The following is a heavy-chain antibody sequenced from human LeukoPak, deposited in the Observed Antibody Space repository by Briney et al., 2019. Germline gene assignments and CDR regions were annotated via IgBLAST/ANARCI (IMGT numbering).Heavy chain of an antibody. Sequence: GGSLRLSCAASGFTFSSYDMHWVRQGPGKGLEWVSGIDTAGGTYYAGSVKGRFTISRENAKNSFYLQMNSLRAGDTAVYFCTRRMRGLGSYSDAFDIRGQGTPGTVSS. J-gene: IGHJ3*02. CDR2: IDTAGGT. CDR3: TRRMRGLGSYSDAFDI. D-gene: IGHD3-10*01. CDR1: GFTFSSYD. V-gene: IGHV3-13*04.